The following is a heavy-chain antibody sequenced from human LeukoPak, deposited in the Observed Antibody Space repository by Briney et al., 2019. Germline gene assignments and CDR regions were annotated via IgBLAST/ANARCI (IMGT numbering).Heavy chain of an antibody. CDR3: ARTGPGLNAFDI. V-gene: IGHV4-28*01. J-gene: IGHJ3*02. Sequence: SNTLSLTCAVSGYSISSSNWWGWIRQPPGKGLEWIGYIYYSGSTYYNPSLKSRVTMSVDTSKNQFSLKLSSVAAVDTAVYYCARTGPGLNAFDIWGQGTMVTVSS. CDR2: IYYSGST. CDR1: GYSISSSNW.